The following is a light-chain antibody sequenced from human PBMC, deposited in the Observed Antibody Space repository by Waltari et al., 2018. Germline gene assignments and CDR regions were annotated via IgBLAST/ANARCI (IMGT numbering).Light chain of an antibody. CDR3: LQVNSYPFT. J-gene: IGKJ3*01. CDR2: GGS. CDR1: QGISRY. Sequence: IQLTQSPLSLSASVGDRVTITCRASQGISRYLAWYQQKAGRAPKLLIYGGSTLPNGVPSRFSGSGFGTDFTLTISSLQPEDFATYYCLQVNSYPFTFGPGTTVDIK. V-gene: IGKV1-9*01.